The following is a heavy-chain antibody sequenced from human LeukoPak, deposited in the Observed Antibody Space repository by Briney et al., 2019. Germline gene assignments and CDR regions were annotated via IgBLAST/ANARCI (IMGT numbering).Heavy chain of an antibody. V-gene: IGHV4-30-4*01. CDR2: FSYTGST. CDR1: GGSISSGEYY. D-gene: IGHD2/OR15-2a*01. J-gene: IGHJ4*02. Sequence: PSETLSLTCTVSGGSISSGEYYWSWIRQPPGKGLEWIGYFSYTGSTYYNPSVKSRVSISVDTSKNQFSLKLTSVTAADTAVYYCARALNRYFYAFDSWGQGTLVTVSS. CDR3: ARALNRYFYAFDS.